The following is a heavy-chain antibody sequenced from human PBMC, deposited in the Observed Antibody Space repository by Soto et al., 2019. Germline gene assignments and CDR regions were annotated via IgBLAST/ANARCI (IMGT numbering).Heavy chain of an antibody. D-gene: IGHD3-9*01. Sequence: QITLKESGPTLVKPTQTLTLTCTFSGFSLSTSEVGVGWIRQPPGKALEWLALIYWDDDKRYSPSLKSRLTVTKDTSKTQVVPTMTNIDPLDTATYYCAHRFDWYYFDYWGQGTLVTVSS. CDR2: IYWDDDK. V-gene: IGHV2-5*02. J-gene: IGHJ4*02. CDR1: GFSLSTSEVG. CDR3: AHRFDWYYFDY.